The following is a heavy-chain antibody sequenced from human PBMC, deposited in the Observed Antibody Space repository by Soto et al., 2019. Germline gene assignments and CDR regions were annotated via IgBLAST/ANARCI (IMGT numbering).Heavy chain of an antibody. CDR1: GDSVSSNSAA. D-gene: IGHD4-17*01. CDR2: TYYRSKWYN. J-gene: IGHJ6*02. Sequence: PSQTLSLTCVISGDSVSSNSAAWNWIRQSPSRGLEWLGRTYYRSKWYNDYAVSVKSRITINPDTSKNQFSLQLNSVTPEDAAVYYCVKTGPTVSSYYYGMDVWGQGTTVTVSS. V-gene: IGHV6-1*01. CDR3: VKTGPTVSSYYYGMDV.